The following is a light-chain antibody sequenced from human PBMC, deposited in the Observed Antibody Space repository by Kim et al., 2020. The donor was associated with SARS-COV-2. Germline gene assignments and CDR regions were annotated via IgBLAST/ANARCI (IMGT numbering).Light chain of an antibody. J-gene: IGLJ3*02. Sequence: GQSITISCTGTNNDVGGYNYVSWYQQHPGKAPKFMIYDVSKRPSGVSDRFSGSKSGNTASLTISGLQADDEAEYYCTSYTRSDTWVFGGGTQLTVL. V-gene: IGLV2-14*03. CDR3: TSYTRSDTWV. CDR2: DVS. CDR1: NNDVGGYNY.